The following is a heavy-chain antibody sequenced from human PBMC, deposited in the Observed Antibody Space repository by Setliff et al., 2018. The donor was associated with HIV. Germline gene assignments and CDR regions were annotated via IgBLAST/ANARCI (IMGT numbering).Heavy chain of an antibody. CDR1: GYTFIDYY. Sequence: ASVKVSCKASGYTFIDYYMHWVRQAPGQGLEWMGMINPSGGTNCAQKCQGRVTMTRDTSISTAYMELSRLRSDDTAIYFCASGMRWDTAMGDAFDIWGQGTMVTVSS. J-gene: IGHJ3*02. CDR3: ASGMRWDTAMGDAFDI. CDR2: INPSGGT. V-gene: IGHV1-2*02. D-gene: IGHD5-18*01.